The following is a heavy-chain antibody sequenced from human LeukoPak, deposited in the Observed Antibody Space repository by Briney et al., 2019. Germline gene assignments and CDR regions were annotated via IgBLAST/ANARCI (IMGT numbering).Heavy chain of an antibody. CDR1: GYTLTELS. V-gene: IGHV1-24*01. CDR2: FDLEDGET. Sequence: GASMKVSCKVSGYTLTELSMHWVRQAPGKGLEWMGGFDLEDGETIYAQKFQGRVTMTEDTSTDTAYMELSSLRSEDTAVYHCASFGGYDSSGYPSMDVWGQGTTVTVSS. J-gene: IGHJ6*02. D-gene: IGHD3-22*01. CDR3: ASFGGYDSSGYPSMDV.